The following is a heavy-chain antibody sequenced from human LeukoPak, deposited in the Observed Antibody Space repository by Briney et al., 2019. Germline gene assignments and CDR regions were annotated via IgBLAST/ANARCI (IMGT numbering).Heavy chain of an antibody. J-gene: IGHJ4*02. Sequence: QTGGSLRLSCAASGFTFSSYGMHWVRQAPGKGLEWVAFIRYDGSNKYYADSVKGRFTISRDNSKNTLYLQMNSLRAEDTAVYYCAKDRHDFWSGLTAYFDYWGQGTLVTVSS. V-gene: IGHV3-30*02. CDR3: AKDRHDFWSGLTAYFDY. CDR2: IRYDGSNK. CDR1: GFTFSSYG. D-gene: IGHD3-3*01.